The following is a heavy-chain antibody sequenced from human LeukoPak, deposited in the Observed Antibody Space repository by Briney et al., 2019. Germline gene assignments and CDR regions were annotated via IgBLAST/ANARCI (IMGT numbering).Heavy chain of an antibody. CDR2: IWFDGSIK. CDR3: ASSGWYAFDS. J-gene: IGHJ4*02. D-gene: IGHD6-13*01. CDR1: GFIFNTYG. Sequence: PGGSLRLSCAASGFIFNTYGMHWVRQAPGKGLEWVAVIWFDGSIKYYADSVKGRFTVSRDNAKNSLYLQMNSLRAEDTAVYSCASSGWYAFDSWGRGTLVTVSS. V-gene: IGHV3-33*03.